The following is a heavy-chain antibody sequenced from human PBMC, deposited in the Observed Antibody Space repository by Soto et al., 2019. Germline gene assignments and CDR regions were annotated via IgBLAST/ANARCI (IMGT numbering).Heavy chain of an antibody. Sequence: LSLTCTVSGGSISNYYWSWIRHPPGKKLEWIGYIYYSGSTNYNPSLKSRVTISVDTSKNQFSLKLYSVTTADTAMYFCARLPWADYGGIFDPWGQGTLVTVSS. CDR2: IYYSGST. CDR1: GGSISNYY. CDR3: ARLPWADYGGIFDP. D-gene: IGHD4-17*01. J-gene: IGHJ5*02. V-gene: IGHV4-59*01.